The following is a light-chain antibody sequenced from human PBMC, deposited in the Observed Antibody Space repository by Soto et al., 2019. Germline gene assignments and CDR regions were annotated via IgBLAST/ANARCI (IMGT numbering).Light chain of an antibody. CDR1: SSDVGGYNY. CDR2: DVS. V-gene: IGLV2-14*01. J-gene: IGLJ2*01. Sequence: QSALTQPASVSGSPGQSITISCTGTSSDVGGYNYVSWYQQHPGKAPKLMIYDVSNRPSGVSNRFSGSKSGNTASLTISGLQAEDEADYYCSSYTSSRTVVFGGGTQLTAL. CDR3: SSYTSSRTVV.